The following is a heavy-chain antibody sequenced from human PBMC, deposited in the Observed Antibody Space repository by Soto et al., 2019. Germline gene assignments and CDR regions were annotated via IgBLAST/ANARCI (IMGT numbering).Heavy chain of an antibody. CDR2: MSPNSGNT. CDR3: AREGGGGQALYYYYYGMDV. J-gene: IGHJ6*02. Sequence: ASVKVSCKASGYTFTSYDINWVRQATGQGLEWMGWMSPNSGNTGYAQKFQGRVTMTRNTSISTAYMELSSLRSEDTAVYYCAREGGGGQALYYYYYGMDVWGQGTTVTVSS. V-gene: IGHV1-8*01. CDR1: GYTFTSYD. D-gene: IGHD2-15*01.